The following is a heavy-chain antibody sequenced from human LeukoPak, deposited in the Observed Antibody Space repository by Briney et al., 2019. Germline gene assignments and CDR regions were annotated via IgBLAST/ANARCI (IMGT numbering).Heavy chain of an antibody. CDR2: IYPGDSDT. Sequence: GESLKISCKGSGYSFTSYWIGWVRQMPGKGLEWMGIIYPGDSDTRYSPSFQGQVTISADKSISTAYLQWSSLKASDTAMYYCARQNPRYYCGGDCYSFDYWGQGTLVTVSS. V-gene: IGHV5-51*01. J-gene: IGHJ4*02. CDR3: ARQNPRYYCGGDCYSFDY. D-gene: IGHD2-21*02. CDR1: GYSFTSYW.